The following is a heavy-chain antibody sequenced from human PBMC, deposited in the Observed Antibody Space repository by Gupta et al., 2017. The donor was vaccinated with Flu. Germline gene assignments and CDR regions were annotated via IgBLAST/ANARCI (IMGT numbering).Heavy chain of an antibody. J-gene: IGHJ4*02. V-gene: IGHV3-33*05. Sequence: YGMHWVRQAPGKGLEWVAVMLYDGSKKYYADSVKGRFTISSDNSKNTLYLQMNSLRAEDTAVYYCSRTPSDRSGYYFFDNWGQGTLVTVSS. D-gene: IGHD3-22*01. CDR3: SRTPSDRSGYYFFDN. CDR1: YG. CDR2: MLYDGSKK.